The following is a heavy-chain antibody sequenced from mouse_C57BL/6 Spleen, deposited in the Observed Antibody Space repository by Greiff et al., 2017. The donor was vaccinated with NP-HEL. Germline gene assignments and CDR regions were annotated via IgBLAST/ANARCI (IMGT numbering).Heavy chain of an antibody. Sequence: DVMLVESGGGLVKPGGSLKLSCAASGFTFSDYGMHWVRQAPEKGLEWVAYISSGSSTIDYADTVKGRFTISRDNAKNTLFLQMTRLRSEDTAMYYCARDDYYAMDYWGKGTSVTVSS. J-gene: IGHJ4*01. V-gene: IGHV5-17*01. CDR2: ISSGSSTI. CDR3: ARDDYYAMDY. CDR1: GFTFSDYG.